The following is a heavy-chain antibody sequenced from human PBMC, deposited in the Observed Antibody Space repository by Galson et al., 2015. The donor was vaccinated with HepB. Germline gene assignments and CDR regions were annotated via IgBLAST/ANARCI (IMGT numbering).Heavy chain of an antibody. D-gene: IGHD3-3*01. Sequence: ETLSLTCTVSGGSISSYYWSWIRQPPGKGLEWIGYIYYSGSTNYNPSLKSRVTISVDTSKNQFSLKLSSVTAADTAVYYCARDQRITIFGVVTKDAFDIWGQGTMVTVSS. J-gene: IGHJ3*02. CDR1: GGSISSYY. CDR3: ARDQRITIFGVVTKDAFDI. CDR2: IYYSGST. V-gene: IGHV4-59*01.